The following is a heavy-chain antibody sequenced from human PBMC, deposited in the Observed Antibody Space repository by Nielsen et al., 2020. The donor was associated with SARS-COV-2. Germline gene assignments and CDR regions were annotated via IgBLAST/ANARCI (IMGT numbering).Heavy chain of an antibody. D-gene: IGHD3-3*01. Sequence: ALVKVSCKASGYTFTGYYMHWVRQAPGQGLEWMGRINPNSGGTNYAQKFQGRVTMTRDTSISTAYMELSRLRSDDTAVYYCARGVTIFGVVIPHFDYWGQGTLVTVSS. V-gene: IGHV1-2*06. CDR3: ARGVTIFGVVIPHFDY. CDR1: GYTFTGYY. J-gene: IGHJ4*02. CDR2: INPNSGGT.